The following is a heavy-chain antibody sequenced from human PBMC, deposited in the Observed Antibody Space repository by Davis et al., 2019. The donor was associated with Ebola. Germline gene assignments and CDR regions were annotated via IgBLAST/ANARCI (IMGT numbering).Heavy chain of an antibody. D-gene: IGHD3-10*01. CDR3: ARNDYYGSGSYYNVYYYYGMDV. Sequence: AASVKVSCKASGYIFTSYAIHWVRQAPGQRLEWMGWINAGNGDTKYSQKFRGRVTITRDTSASTSYMELSSLRSEDTAVYYCARNDYYGSGSYYNVYYYYGMDVWGQGTTVTVSS. V-gene: IGHV1-3*01. CDR1: GYIFTSYA. CDR2: INAGNGDT. J-gene: IGHJ6*02.